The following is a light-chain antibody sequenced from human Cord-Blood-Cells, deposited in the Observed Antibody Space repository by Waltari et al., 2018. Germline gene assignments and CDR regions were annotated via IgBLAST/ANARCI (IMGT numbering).Light chain of an antibody. J-gene: IGLJ1*01. CDR1: SSDVGGYNY. V-gene: IGLV2-14*01. Sequence: QSALTQPASVSGSPGQSITISCTGTSSDVGGYNYVSWYQQHPGKAPKLMIYDVSNRPSGVSNLFSGSKSGNTASPTSSGLQAEDEADYYCSSYTSSNTYVVESGTKVSVL. CDR2: DVS. CDR3: SSYTSSNTYV.